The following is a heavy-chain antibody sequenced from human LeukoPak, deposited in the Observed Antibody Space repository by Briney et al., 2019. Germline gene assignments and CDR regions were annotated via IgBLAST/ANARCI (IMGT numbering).Heavy chain of an antibody. D-gene: IGHD2-2*03. CDR1: GGSISSSNW. Sequence: NPSETLSLTCAVSGGSISSSNWWSWVRQPPGKGLEWIGEIYHSGSTNYNPSLKSRVTISVDTSKNQFSLKLSSVTAADTAVYYCARLLRVGYCSTTTCNWFDPWGQGTLVTVSS. CDR3: ARLLRVGYCSTTTCNWFDP. V-gene: IGHV4-4*02. CDR2: IYHSGST. J-gene: IGHJ5*02.